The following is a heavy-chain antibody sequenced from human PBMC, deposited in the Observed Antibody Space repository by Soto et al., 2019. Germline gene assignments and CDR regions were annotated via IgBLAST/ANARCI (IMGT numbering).Heavy chain of an antibody. CDR2: IYYSGST. CDR1: GGSISSGDYY. Sequence: QVQLQESGPGLVKPSQTLSLTCTVSGGSISSGDYYWSWIRQPPGKGLEWIGYIYYSGSTYYNPSLKSRVTISVDTSKNQFSLKLSSVTAADPDVYYCARVGGFGATTIDYWGQGTLVTVSS. CDR3: ARVGGFGATTIDY. J-gene: IGHJ4*02. V-gene: IGHV4-30-4*01. D-gene: IGHD3-10*01.